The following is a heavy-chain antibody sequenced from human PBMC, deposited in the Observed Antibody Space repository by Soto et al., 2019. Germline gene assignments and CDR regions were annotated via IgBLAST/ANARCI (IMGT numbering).Heavy chain of an antibody. D-gene: IGHD4-17*01. CDR2: ISAYNGNT. Sequence: QVQLVQSGAEVKKPGASVKVSCKASGYTFTSYGISWVRQAPGQGLEWMGWISAYNGNTNYAQTLHGRVTMPTDTSTSTAYKELRSLRSDDTAVYYCSRVPHPFRSKEHDYGDYSVWGQGPMVTVSS. J-gene: IGHJ3*01. CDR3: SRVPHPFRSKEHDYGDYSV. CDR1: GYTFTSYG. V-gene: IGHV1-18*01.